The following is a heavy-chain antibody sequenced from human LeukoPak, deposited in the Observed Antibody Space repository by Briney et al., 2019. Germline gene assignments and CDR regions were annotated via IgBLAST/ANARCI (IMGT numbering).Heavy chain of an antibody. V-gene: IGHV3-30*18. Sequence: PGGSLRLSCAASGFTFSRYGMHWVRQAPGKGLEWVAVISYDGSNKYYADSVKGRFTISRDNSKNALYLQMNSLRAEDTAVYYCAKDNFDYWGQGTLVTVSS. CDR2: ISYDGSNK. J-gene: IGHJ4*02. CDR3: AKDNFDY. CDR1: GFTFSRYG.